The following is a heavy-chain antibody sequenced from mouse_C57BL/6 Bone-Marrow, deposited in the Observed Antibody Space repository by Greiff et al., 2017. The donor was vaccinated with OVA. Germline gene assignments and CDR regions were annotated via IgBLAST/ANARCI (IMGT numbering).Heavy chain of an antibody. CDR2: INPGSGGT. D-gene: IGHD1-1*01. CDR3: ARGYYYYGSTLYAMDY. Sequence: QVQLQQSGAELVRPGTSVKVSCKASGYAFTNYLIEWVKQRPGQGLEWIGVINPGSGGTNYNEKFKGKATLTADKSSSTAYMQLSSLTSEDSAVYFCARGYYYYGSTLYAMDYWGQGTSVTVSS. CDR1: GYAFTNYL. V-gene: IGHV1-54*01. J-gene: IGHJ4*01.